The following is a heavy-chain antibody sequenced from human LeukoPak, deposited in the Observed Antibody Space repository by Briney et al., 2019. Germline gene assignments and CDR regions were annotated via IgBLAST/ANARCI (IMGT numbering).Heavy chain of an antibody. CDR2: IYPGDSDS. J-gene: IGHJ4*02. CDR3: ARLGLEAYGNAGYYYLDY. Sequence: GESLQISCTGSGYSFTNYWIGWWRQMPGQGLEWIGTIYPGDSDSRYRSSFQGQVTISADKSISTAYLQWSSLKASDTAIYYCARLGLEAYGNAGYYYLDYWGQGALVTVSS. CDR1: GYSFTNYW. V-gene: IGHV5-51*01. D-gene: IGHD3-9*01.